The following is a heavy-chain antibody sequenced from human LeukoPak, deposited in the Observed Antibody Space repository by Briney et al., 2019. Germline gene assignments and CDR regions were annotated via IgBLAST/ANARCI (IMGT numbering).Heavy chain of an antibody. Sequence: GGSLRLSCAASGFTFRSYAMHWVRQAPGKGLEWVAVISNDGSNKYYADSVKGRFTISRDNSKNTLYLQMNSLRAEDTAVYYCARGLAYNYDSSAYFLDYWGQGTLVTVSS. CDR3: ARGLAYNYDSSAYFLDY. CDR1: GFTFRSYA. CDR2: ISNDGSNK. J-gene: IGHJ4*02. D-gene: IGHD3-22*01. V-gene: IGHV3-30*04.